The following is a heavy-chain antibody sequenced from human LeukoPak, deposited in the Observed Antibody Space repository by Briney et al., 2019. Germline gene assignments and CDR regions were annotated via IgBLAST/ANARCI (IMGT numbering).Heavy chain of an antibody. CDR3: ASAYYHYYFDY. V-gene: IGHV3-21*01. CDR1: GFTFSSYS. J-gene: IGHJ4*02. CDR2: ISSSSSYI. Sequence: GGSLRLSCAASGFTFSSYSMNWVRQAPGKGLEWVSSISSSSSYIYYADSVKGRFTISRDNAKNSLYLQMNSLRAEDSAVYYCASAYYHYYFDYWGQGTLVTVSS. D-gene: IGHD3-16*01.